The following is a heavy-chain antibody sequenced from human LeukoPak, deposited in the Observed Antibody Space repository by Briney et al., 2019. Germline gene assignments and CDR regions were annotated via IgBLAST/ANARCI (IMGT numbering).Heavy chain of an antibody. D-gene: IGHD5-12*01. Sequence: TGGSLRLSCAASGFTFSSYWMSWVRQAPGKGLEWVANIRQDGSEKYYVDSVKGRFTISRDNAKNSLYLQMNSLRAEDTAVYYCARGGSGYDFDYWGQGTLVTVSS. CDR3: ARGGSGYDFDY. CDR1: GFTFSSYW. CDR2: IRQDGSEK. V-gene: IGHV3-7*01. J-gene: IGHJ4*02.